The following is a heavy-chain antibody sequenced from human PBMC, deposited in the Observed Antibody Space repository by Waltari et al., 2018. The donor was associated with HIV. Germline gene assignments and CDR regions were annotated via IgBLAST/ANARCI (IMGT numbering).Heavy chain of an antibody. V-gene: IGHV4-39*02. D-gene: IGHD3-22*01. CDR3: AREAGRYYDSSGIPFDY. CDR2: IYYSGST. Sequence: QLQLQESGPGLVKPSETLSLTCTVSGGSISSSSYYWGWIRQPPGKGLEWIGSIYYSGSTYYNPSLKSRVTISVDTSKNQFSLKLSSVTAADTAVYYCAREAGRYYDSSGIPFDYWGQGTLVTVSS. CDR1: GGSISSSSYY. J-gene: IGHJ4*02.